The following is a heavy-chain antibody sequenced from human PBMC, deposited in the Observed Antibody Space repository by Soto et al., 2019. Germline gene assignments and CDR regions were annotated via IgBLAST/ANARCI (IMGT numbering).Heavy chain of an antibody. J-gene: IGHJ4*02. D-gene: IGHD1-1*01. CDR2: IYNTGDNT. Sequence: SGGSLSLTCAASGFTISSYAMSWVRQAPGKRLEWVSGIYNTGDNTYYAALVNGRFTISRANSKNTLYLQMNSQRGEDTAVYYCVKDQRALEGPFDYWGQGTLVTVSS. CDR3: VKDQRALEGPFDY. V-gene: IGHV3-23*01. CDR1: GFTISSYA.